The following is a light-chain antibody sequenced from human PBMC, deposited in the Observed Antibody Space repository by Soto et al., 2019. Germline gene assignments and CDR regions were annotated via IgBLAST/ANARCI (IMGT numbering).Light chain of an antibody. CDR1: QTISSW. Sequence: IPMTQSPSTLSGSVGDRVTITCRASQTISSWLAWYQQKPGKAPKLLIYKASTLKSGVPSRFSGSGSGTEFTLTISSLQPDDFATYYCQQANSFPLTFGQGTRLEIK. J-gene: IGKJ5*01. V-gene: IGKV1-5*03. CDR2: KAS. CDR3: QQANSFPLT.